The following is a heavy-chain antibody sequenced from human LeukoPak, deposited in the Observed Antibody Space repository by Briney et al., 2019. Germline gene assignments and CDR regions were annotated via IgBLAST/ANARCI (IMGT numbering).Heavy chain of an antibody. CDR3: ASHPNYGGNPGAFDI. D-gene: IGHD4-23*01. J-gene: IGHJ3*02. V-gene: IGHV4-34*01. Sequence: LRLSCAASGFTFSSYWMHWVRQPPGKGLEWIGEINHSGSTNYNPSLKSRVTISVDTSKNQFSLKLSSVTAADTAVYYCASHPNYGGNPGAFDIWGQGTMVTVSS. CDR2: INHSGST. CDR1: GFTFSSYW.